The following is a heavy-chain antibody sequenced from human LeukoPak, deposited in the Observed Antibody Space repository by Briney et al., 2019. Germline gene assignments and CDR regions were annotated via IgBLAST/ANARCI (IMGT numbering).Heavy chain of an antibody. CDR1: GFTFGSYA. CDR3: ARAGEYYYYYYGMDV. V-gene: IGHV3-30-3*01. CDR2: ISYDGSNK. J-gene: IGHJ6*02. D-gene: IGHD3-10*01. Sequence: GGSLRLSCAASGFTFGSYAMHWVRQAPGKGLEWVAVISYDGSNKYYADSVKGRFTISRDNSKNTLYLQMNSLRAEDTAVYYCARAGEYYYYYYGMDVWGQGTTVTVSS.